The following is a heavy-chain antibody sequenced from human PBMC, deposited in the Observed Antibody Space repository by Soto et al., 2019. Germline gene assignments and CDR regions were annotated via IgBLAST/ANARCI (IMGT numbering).Heavy chain of an antibody. Sequence: HPGGSLRLSCAASGFIFSDYAMHWVRQAPGKGLEWVSGISWNSGSIGYADSVKGRFTISRDNAKNSLYLQMNSLRAEDTALYYCAKDYHYDFWSGYYSFDYWGQGTPVTVSS. D-gene: IGHD3-3*01. CDR1: GFIFSDYA. CDR3: AKDYHYDFWSGYYSFDY. J-gene: IGHJ4*02. V-gene: IGHV3-9*01. CDR2: ISWNSGSI.